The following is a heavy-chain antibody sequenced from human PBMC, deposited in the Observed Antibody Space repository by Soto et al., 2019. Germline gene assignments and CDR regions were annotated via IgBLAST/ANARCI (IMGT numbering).Heavy chain of an antibody. D-gene: IGHD2-2*03. V-gene: IGHV1-46*01. Sequence: GASVKVSCKASGYTFTSYYMHWVRQAPGQGLEWMGIINPSGGSTSYAQKFQGRVTMTRDTSTSTVYMELSSLRSEDTAAYYCARDVLDMRGPHYWGQGTLVTVSS. CDR3: ARDVLDMRGPHY. J-gene: IGHJ4*02. CDR1: GYTFTSYY. CDR2: INPSGGST.